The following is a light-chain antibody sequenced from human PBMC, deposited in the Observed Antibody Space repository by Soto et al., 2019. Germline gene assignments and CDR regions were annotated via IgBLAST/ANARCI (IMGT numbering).Light chain of an antibody. CDR1: QSVLFGPNNKDY. V-gene: IGKV4-1*01. CDR3: QQYYISPLT. CDR2: WAS. J-gene: IGKJ4*01. Sequence: DIVVTQSPDSLALSLGERATINCKSSQSVLFGPNNKDYLALFQHKPGQPPRLLTHWASSRESGVPDRFNGGGSGTDFTLTISSLQAEDVAVYYCQQYYISPLTFGGGTQVEIK.